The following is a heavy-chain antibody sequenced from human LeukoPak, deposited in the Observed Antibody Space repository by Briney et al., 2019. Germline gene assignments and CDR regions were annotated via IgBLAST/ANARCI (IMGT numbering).Heavy chain of an antibody. CDR3: ARVEYYYDSSGHSRPNYFDY. Sequence: PSETLSLTCTVSGGSISSGGYYWSWIRQHPGKGLEWIGYIYYSGSTYYNPSLKSRVTISVDTSKNQFSLKLSSVTAADTAVYYCARVEYYYDSSGHSRPNYFDYWGQGTLVTVSS. V-gene: IGHV4-31*03. J-gene: IGHJ4*02. CDR1: GGSISSGGYY. D-gene: IGHD3-22*01. CDR2: IYYSGST.